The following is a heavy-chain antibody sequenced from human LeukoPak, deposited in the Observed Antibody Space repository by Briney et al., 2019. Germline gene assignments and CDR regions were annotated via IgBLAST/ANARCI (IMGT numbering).Heavy chain of an antibody. V-gene: IGHV4-34*01. CDR2: VNHSGNT. CDR1: GGSFSGYN. CDR3: AREFSSDDSGTYYPY. D-gene: IGHD3-10*01. Sequence: SETLSLTCAVYGGSFSGYNWTWIRQSPGKSLEWIGEVNHSGNTNYSPSLKSRVSILVDTSKNQSSLKLNSVTAADTAVYYCAREFSSDDSGTYYPYWGQGTLVTVSS. J-gene: IGHJ4*02.